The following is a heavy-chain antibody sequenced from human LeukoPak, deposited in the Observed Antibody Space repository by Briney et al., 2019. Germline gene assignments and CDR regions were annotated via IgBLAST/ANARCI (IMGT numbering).Heavy chain of an antibody. V-gene: IGHV4-39*01. CDR1: GGSISSSSYY. CDR2: IYYSGST. CDR3: ARQKGRYFDY. Sequence: SETLSLTCTVSGGSISSSSYYWGWIRQPPWKGLEWIGSIYYSGSTNYNPSLKSRVTISVDTSKNQFSLKLSSVTAADTAVYYCARQKGRYFDYWGQGTLVTVSS. J-gene: IGHJ4*02.